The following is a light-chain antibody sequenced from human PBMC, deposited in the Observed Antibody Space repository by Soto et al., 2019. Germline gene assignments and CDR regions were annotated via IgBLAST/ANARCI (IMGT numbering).Light chain of an antibody. CDR2: AAS. CDR1: QGISRY. J-gene: IGKJ2*01. CDR3: QETFTTPYT. Sequence: DIQMTQSPSSPSASVGDRVTITCRASQGISRYLNWYQQKPGKAPKVLIYAASNLESGVPSRFSGSGSGTDFSLTISSLQAGDFATYFCQETFTTPYTFGQGTKVDIK. V-gene: IGKV1-39*01.